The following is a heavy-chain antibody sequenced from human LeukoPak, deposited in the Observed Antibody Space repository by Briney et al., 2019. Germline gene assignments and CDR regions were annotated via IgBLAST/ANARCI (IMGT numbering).Heavy chain of an antibody. CDR3: ARDGWTTGTTGEY. J-gene: IGHJ4*02. V-gene: IGHV1-69*13. CDR2: IIPIFGTA. CDR1: GGTFSSYA. D-gene: IGHD1-1*01. Sequence: ASVKVSCKASGGTFSSYAISWVRQAPGQGLEWMGGIIPIFGTANYAQKFQGRVTITADESTSTAYMELSSLRSEDTAVYYCARDGWTTGTTGEYWGQGTLVTVSS.